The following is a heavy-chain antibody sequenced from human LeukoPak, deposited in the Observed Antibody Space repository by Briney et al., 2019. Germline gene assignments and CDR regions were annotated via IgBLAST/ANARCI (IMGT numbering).Heavy chain of an antibody. CDR1: GFTFNDYA. J-gene: IGHJ4*02. CDR3: IKGARDYFDS. V-gene: IGHV3-9*01. Sequence: PGGSLRLSCAASGFTFNDYAMYWVRQAPGKGLEWVSGISWNSNSIDYADSVKGRFTISRDNAKNSLYLQMNSLRAEDTALYYCIKGARDYFDSWGQGTLVTVSS. CDR2: ISWNSNSI.